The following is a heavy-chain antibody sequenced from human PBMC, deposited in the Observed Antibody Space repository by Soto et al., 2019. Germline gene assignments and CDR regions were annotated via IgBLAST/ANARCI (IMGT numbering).Heavy chain of an antibody. J-gene: IGHJ4*02. CDR2: INHSGST. Sequence: PSETLSLTCPFSGFSISSRSYYWGWIRQPPGKGLEWIGEINHSGSTNYNPSLKSRVTISVDTSKNQFSLKLSSVTAADTAVYYCARAWGGVPDYWGQGTLVTVSS. CDR3: ARAWGGVPDY. D-gene: IGHD3-16*01. CDR1: GFSISSRSYY. V-gene: IGHV4-39*07.